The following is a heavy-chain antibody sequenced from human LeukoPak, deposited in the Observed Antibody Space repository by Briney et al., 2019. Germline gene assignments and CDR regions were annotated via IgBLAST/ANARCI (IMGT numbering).Heavy chain of an antibody. D-gene: IGHD2-21*02. V-gene: IGHV3-23*01. Sequence: GGSLRLSCAASGFTFSSYAMSWVCQAPGKGLEWVSAISGSGGSTYYADSVKGRFTISRDNSKNTLYLQMNSLRAEDTAVYYCAKDPSVVVTATLDYWGQGTLVTVSS. CDR3: AKDPSVVVTATLDY. CDR2: ISGSGGST. CDR1: GFTFSSYA. J-gene: IGHJ4*02.